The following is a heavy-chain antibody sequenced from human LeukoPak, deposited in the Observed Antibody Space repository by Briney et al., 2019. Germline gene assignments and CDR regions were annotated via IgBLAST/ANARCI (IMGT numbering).Heavy chain of an antibody. V-gene: IGHV1-2*02. CDR3: ARPRGGLDNPYFDY. D-gene: IGHD3-16*01. J-gene: IGHJ4*02. CDR1: GYTFTGYY. CDR2: INPNSGGT. Sequence: ASVKVSCKASGYTFTGYYMHWVRQAPGQGLEWMGWINPNSGGTNYAQKFQGRVTMTRDTSISTAYMELSRLRSDDTAVYYCARPRGGLDNPYFDYWGQGTLVTVSS.